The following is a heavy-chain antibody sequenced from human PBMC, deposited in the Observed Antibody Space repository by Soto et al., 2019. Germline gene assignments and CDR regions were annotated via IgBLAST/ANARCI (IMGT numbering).Heavy chain of an antibody. D-gene: IGHD3-22*01. CDR2: IIPIFGTA. CDR1: GGTFSSYA. CDR3: P. J-gene: IGHJ5*02. Sequence: QVPLVQSGAEVKKPGSSVKVSCKASGGTFSSYAISWVRQAPGQGLEWMGEIIPIFGTANYAQKFQGRVTIRSEDTAVYYCARDRGPSSGYYPYWFDPWGQGTLVTVSS. V-gene: IGHV1-69*05.